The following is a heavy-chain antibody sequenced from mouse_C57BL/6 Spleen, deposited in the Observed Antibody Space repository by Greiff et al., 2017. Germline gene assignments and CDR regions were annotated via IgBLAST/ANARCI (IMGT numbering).Heavy chain of an antibody. J-gene: IGHJ4*01. CDR3: ALIYYGNYEDAMDY. CDR1: GFNIKNTY. V-gene: IGHV14-3*01. Sequence: VQLKESVAELVRPGASVKLSCTASGFNIKNTYMHWVKQRPEQGLEWIGRIAPANGNTKYAPKFQGKATITADTSSHTAYLQLSSLTSEDTAIYYCALIYYGNYEDAMDYWGQGTSVTVSS. D-gene: IGHD2-1*01. CDR2: IAPANGNT.